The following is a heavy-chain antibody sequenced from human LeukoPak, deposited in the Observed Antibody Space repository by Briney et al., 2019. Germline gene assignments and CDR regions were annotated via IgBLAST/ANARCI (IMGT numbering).Heavy chain of an antibody. CDR3: ARDAVGATPIDY. Sequence: PGGSLRLSCAASGFTFSSHWMHWVRQAPGKGLAWVSRINYDGSITNYADSVKGRFTISRDNAKNTLYLQMDSLRDEDTAMYYCARDAVGATPIDYWGQGTLVTVSS. CDR1: GFTFSSHW. CDR2: INYDGSIT. J-gene: IGHJ4*02. V-gene: IGHV3-74*01. D-gene: IGHD1-26*01.